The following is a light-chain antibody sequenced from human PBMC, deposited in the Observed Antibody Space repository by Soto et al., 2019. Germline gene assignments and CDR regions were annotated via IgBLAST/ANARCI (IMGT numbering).Light chain of an antibody. CDR3: QQYGGSPIT. J-gene: IGKJ5*01. CDR2: GAS. Sequence: IVLTQSPGTLSLSPGERVTLSCRASQSVTTRLAGYQHKPGQAPTLLMSGASHRASGVPVRFSGSGSGTDFTLTITRLEPEDVALYYCQQYGGSPITFGLGTRLEIK. V-gene: IGKV3-20*01. CDR1: QSVTTR.